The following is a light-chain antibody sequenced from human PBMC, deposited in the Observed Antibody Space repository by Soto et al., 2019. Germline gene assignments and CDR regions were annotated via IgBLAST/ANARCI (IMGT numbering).Light chain of an antibody. J-gene: IGLJ3*02. CDR3: ASWDDSLNGPV. CDR2: SNN. CDR1: SSNIGSNT. Sequence: QAVVTQPPSASGTPGQRVTISCSGSSSNIGSNTVNWYQQLPGTAPKLLIYSNNQRPSGVPDRFSGSKSGTSASLAISGLQSVDEADYYCASWDDSLNGPVFGGGTKLTVL. V-gene: IGLV1-44*01.